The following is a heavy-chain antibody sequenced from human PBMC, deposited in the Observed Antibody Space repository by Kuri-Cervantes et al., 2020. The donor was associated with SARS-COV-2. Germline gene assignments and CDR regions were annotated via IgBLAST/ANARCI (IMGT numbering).Heavy chain of an antibody. V-gene: IGHV1-69*13. CDR1: GGTFSSYA. CDR3: ARHVGFGYSYGHSYGMDV. CDR2: IIPIFGTA. J-gene: IGHJ6*02. Sequence: SVKVSCKASGGTFSSYAISWVRQAPGQGLEWMGGIIPIFGTANYAQKFQGRVTITADESTNTVFMELSSRRSEDTAVYYCARHVGFGYSYGHSYGMDVWGQGTTVTVSS. D-gene: IGHD5-18*01.